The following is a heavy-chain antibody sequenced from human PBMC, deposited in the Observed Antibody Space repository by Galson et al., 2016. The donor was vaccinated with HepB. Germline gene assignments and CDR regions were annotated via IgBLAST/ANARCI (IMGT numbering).Heavy chain of an antibody. CDR2: INPNSGGT. CDR1: GYTLSDYY. CDR3: ARASVSAEYFQY. J-gene: IGHJ1*01. Sequence: SVKVSCKAPGYTLSDYYMHWVRQAPGQGLEWMGCINPNSGGTNYAQKFQGWATMTRDTSISTVYMELSSLKSDDTAVYYCARASVSAEYFQYWGRGTLVTVSS. V-gene: IGHV1-2*04.